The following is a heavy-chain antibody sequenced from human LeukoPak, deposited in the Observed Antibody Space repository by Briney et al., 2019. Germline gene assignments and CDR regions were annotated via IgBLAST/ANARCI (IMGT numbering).Heavy chain of an antibody. J-gene: IGHJ4*02. CDR2: IKEDGSEK. Sequence: GSLRLSCAASGFTFSRSWMSWVRQAPGKGLEWVANIKEDGSEKNYVDSVKGRFTISRDNTKNSLFLQMNSLRVEDTAVYYCARDAGWNRFDYWGQGTLVTVS. CDR1: GFTFSRSW. CDR3: ARDAGWNRFDY. D-gene: IGHD1-1*01. V-gene: IGHV3-7*01.